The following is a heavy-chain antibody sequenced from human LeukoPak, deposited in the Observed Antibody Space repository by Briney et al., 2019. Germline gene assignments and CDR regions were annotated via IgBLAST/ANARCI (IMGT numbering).Heavy chain of an antibody. J-gene: IGHJ4*02. CDR3: ARSNLGQLDY. Sequence: GRSLRLSCAASGFTFSSYAMHWVRQAPGKGLEWVAVISYDGSNKYYADSVKGRFTISRDNSKNTLYLRMNSLRAEDTAVYYCARSNLGQLDYWGQGTLVTVSS. D-gene: IGHD1-14*01. CDR2: ISYDGSNK. V-gene: IGHV3-30*04. CDR1: GFTFSSYA.